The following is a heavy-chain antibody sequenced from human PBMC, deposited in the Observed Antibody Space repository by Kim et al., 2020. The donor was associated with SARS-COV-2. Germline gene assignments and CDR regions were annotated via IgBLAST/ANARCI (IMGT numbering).Heavy chain of an antibody. CDR3: AREPPRITQYGMDV. Sequence: GGSLRLSCAASGFTFSSYSMNWVRQVPGKGLEWVSCISSSGKSIYYADSVRGRFTMSRDNAKNSLYLQMNSLRAEDTAVYYCAREPPRITQYGMDVWGQGTTVTVSS. CDR1: GFTFSSYS. CDR2: ISSSGKSI. V-gene: IGHV3-21*01. D-gene: IGHD3-10*01. J-gene: IGHJ6*02.